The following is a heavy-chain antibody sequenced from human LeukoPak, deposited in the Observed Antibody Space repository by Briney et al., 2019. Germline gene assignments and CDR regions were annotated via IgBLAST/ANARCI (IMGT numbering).Heavy chain of an antibody. CDR1: GGSISSSSYY. D-gene: IGHD6-13*01. CDR3: ASYSSSWYFGSVNNWFDP. CDR2: IYYSGST. Sequence: SETLSLTCTVSGGSISSSSYYWGWIRQPPGKGLEWIGSIYYSGSTYYNPSLKSRVTISVDTSKNQFSLKLSSVTAADTAVYYCASYSSSWYFGSVNNWFDPWGQGTLVTVSS. V-gene: IGHV4-39*01. J-gene: IGHJ5*02.